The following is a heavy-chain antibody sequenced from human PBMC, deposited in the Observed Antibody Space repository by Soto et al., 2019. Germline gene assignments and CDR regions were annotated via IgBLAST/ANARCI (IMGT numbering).Heavy chain of an antibody. D-gene: IGHD2-2*01. CDR2: IWYDGSNK. CDR1: GFTFSSYG. J-gene: IGHJ5*02. CDR3: ARESTPLGYCSSTSCQTAWFDP. Sequence: QVQLVESGGGVVQPGRSLRLSCAASGFTFSSYGMHWVRQAPGKGLEWVAGIWYDGSNKYYADSVKGRFTISRDNSKNTLSLQMNSLRAEDTAVYYCARESTPLGYCSSTSCQTAWFDPWGQGTLVTVSS. V-gene: IGHV3-33*01.